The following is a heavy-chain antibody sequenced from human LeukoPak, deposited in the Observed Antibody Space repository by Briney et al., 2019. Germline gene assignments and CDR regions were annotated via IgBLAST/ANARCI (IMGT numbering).Heavy chain of an antibody. CDR2: ISFDGSDK. J-gene: IGHJ3*02. D-gene: IGHD3-16*02. V-gene: IGHV3-30*18. CDR1: GFTFSTYG. Sequence: GGSLRLSCAGSGFTFSTYGMHWVRQAPGKGLEWVALISFDGSDKYYADSVKGRFTISRDNSKNTLYLQMNSLRAEDTAVYYCAKNRWVRAPFDIWGQGTMVTVSS. CDR3: AKNRWVRAPFDI.